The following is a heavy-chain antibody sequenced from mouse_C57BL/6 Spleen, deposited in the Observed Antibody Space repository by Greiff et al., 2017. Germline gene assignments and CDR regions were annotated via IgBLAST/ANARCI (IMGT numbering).Heavy chain of an antibody. V-gene: IGHV1-15*01. CDR3: TRANWLYYFDY. CDR1: GYTFTDYE. J-gene: IGHJ2*01. D-gene: IGHD4-1*01. CDR2: IDPETGGT. Sequence: VQGVESGAELVRPGASVTLSCKASGYTFTDYEMHWVKQTPVHGLEWIGAIDPETGGTAYNQKFKGKAILTADKSSSTAYMELRSLTSEDSAVYYCTRANWLYYFDYWGQGTTLTVSS.